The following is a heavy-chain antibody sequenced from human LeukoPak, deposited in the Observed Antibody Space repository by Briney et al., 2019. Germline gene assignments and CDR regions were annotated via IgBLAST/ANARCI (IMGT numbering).Heavy chain of an antibody. CDR1: GFTFIDYD. D-gene: IGHD6-19*01. Sequence: GGSLRLSCAASGFTFIDYDMHWVRQVIGKGLEWVSAIGIRGDTHYSGSVKGRFTISRENAESSLYLQMNSLRAEDTAVYYCTRGGIQVSGIDEFDYWGQGTLVTVSS. CDR2: IGIRGDT. J-gene: IGHJ4*02. V-gene: IGHV3-13*01. CDR3: TRGGIQVSGIDEFDY.